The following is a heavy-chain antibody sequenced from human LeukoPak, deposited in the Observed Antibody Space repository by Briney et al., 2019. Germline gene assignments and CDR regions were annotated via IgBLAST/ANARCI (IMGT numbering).Heavy chain of an antibody. CDR3: AMAYSSSWYYFDY. J-gene: IGHJ4*02. CDR1: GGSIRGYF. CDR2: IYYSGST. V-gene: IGHV4-59*01. D-gene: IGHD6-13*01. Sequence: SETLFLTCTVSGGSIRGYFWTWIRQPPGKGLEWIGYIYYSGSTNYNPSLKSRVTIAVDTSKNQFSLRLSSVTAADTAVYFCAMAYSSSWYYFDYWGQGTLVTVSS.